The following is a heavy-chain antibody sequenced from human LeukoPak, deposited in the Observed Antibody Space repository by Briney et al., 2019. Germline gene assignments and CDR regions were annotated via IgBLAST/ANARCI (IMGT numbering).Heavy chain of an antibody. CDR3: ARDRPMVRGVNNYYYYGMDV. D-gene: IGHD3-10*01. V-gene: IGHV4-30-4*01. CDR2: MYYSGST. CDR1: GGSISSGDYY. Sequence: PSQTLSLACTVSGGSISSGDYYWSWIRQPPGKGLEWIAYMYYSGSTYYNPSLKSRVTISVDTSKNQFSLKLSSVTAADTAVYYCARDRPMVRGVNNYYYYGMDVWGQGTTVTVSS. J-gene: IGHJ6*02.